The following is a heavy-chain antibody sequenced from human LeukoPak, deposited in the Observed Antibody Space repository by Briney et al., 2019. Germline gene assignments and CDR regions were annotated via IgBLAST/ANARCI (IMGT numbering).Heavy chain of an antibody. CDR2: ISSSSTYI. D-gene: IGHD5-24*01. V-gene: IGHV3-21*01. CDR3: ARVQRGEMATFDY. J-gene: IGHJ4*02. CDR1: GFIFSSYS. Sequence: PGGSLRLSCAASGFIFSSYSMNWVRHVPGKGLEWVSSISSSSTYIHYADSLKGRFTISRDNARNSLYLQINSLRVEDTAVYYCARVQRGEMATFDYWGQGTLVTVSS.